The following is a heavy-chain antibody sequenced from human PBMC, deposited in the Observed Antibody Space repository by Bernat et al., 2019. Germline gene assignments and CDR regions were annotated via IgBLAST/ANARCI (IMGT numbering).Heavy chain of an antibody. CDR3: ARGGSEGYDFWSGYYPYYYGMDV. CDR2: ISGSGGST. Sequence: EVQLLESGGGLVQPGGSLRLSCAASGFTFSSYAMSWVRQAPGKGLEWVSAISGSGGSTYYADSVKGRFTISRDNSKNTLYLQMNSLRAEDTAVYYCARGGSEGYDFWSGYYPYYYGMDVWGQGTTVTVSS. V-gene: IGHV3-23*01. D-gene: IGHD3-3*01. CDR1: GFTFSSYA. J-gene: IGHJ6*02.